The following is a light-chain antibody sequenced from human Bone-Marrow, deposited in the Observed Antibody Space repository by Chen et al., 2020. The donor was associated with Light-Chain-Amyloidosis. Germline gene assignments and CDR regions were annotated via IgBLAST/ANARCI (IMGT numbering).Light chain of an antibody. V-gene: IGLV3-21*02. CDR1: NIGSTS. CDR3: QVWDRSSDRPV. J-gene: IGLJ3*02. CDR2: DYS. Sequence: SYVLTQPSSVSVAPGQTATIACGGNNIGSTSVHWYQQTPGQAPLLVVYDYSDRPSGIPERLSGSNSGNTATLTISRVKAGDEADYYCQVWDRSSDRPVFGGGTKLTVL.